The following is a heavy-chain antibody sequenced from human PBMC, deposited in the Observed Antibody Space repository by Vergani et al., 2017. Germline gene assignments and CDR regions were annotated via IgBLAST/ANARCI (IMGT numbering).Heavy chain of an antibody. CDR3: ARPGSSSWYQVSWYFYL. V-gene: IGHV4-38-2*01. CDR1: GYSISSGYY. Sequence: QVQLQESGPGLVKPSETLSLTCAVSGYSISSGYYWGWIRQPPGKGLEWIGSIYHSGSTYYNPSLKSRVTISVDTSKNQFSLKLSSVTAADTAVYYCARPGSSSWYQVSWYFYLWGRGTLVTVSS. D-gene: IGHD6-13*01. J-gene: IGHJ2*01. CDR2: IYHSGST.